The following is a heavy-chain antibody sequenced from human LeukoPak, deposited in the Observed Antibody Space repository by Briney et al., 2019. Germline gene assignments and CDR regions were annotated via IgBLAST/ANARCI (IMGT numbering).Heavy chain of an antibody. CDR3: ARGQVPTARGYNWFGA. CDR1: GWSFNDYY. J-gene: IGHJ5*02. D-gene: IGHD2-2*01. V-gene: IGHV4-34*01. Sequence: SETLSLTCAVSGWSFNDYYWDWIRQPPGKGLEWIGEINARGDTNYNPSLKSRVTISVDTSKKQFSLRLTSLIAADTALYYCARGQVPTARGYNWFGAWGQGTLVTVSA. CDR2: INARGDT.